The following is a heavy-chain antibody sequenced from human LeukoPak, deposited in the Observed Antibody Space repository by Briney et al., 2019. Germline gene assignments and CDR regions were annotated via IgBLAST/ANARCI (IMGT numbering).Heavy chain of an antibody. J-gene: IGHJ4*02. Sequence: GGSLRLSCAASGFTFTVYGMHWVRQAPGKGLEWVAFIRYDGNDKYYADSVKGRFTISRDNSKNTLSLQMNSLKPDDTAMYYCAKEGTASKPSDLDYWGQGTLVTVFS. CDR2: IRYDGNDK. CDR3: AKEGTASKPSDLDY. CDR1: GFTFTVYG. D-gene: IGHD1/OR15-1a*01. V-gene: IGHV3-30*02.